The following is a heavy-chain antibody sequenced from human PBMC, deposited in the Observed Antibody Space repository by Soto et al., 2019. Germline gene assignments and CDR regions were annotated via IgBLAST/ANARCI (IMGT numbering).Heavy chain of an antibody. D-gene: IGHD3-3*01. V-gene: IGHV4-34*01. CDR2: INHSGST. Sequence: SETLSLTCAVYGGSFSGYYWSWIRQPPGKGLEWIGEINHSGSTNYNPSLKSRVTISVDTSKNQFSLKLSSVTAADTAVYYCARGRTYYDFWSGPTRRDYWGQGTLVTVS. CDR1: GGSFSGYY. J-gene: IGHJ4*02. CDR3: ARGRTYYDFWSGPTRRDY.